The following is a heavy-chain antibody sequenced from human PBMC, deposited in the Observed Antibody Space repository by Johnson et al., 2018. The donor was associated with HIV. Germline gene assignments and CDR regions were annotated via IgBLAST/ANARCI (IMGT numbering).Heavy chain of an antibody. CDR3: TSTARSTMLGVVITQPDAFDI. Sequence: VQLVESGGGLVKPGGSLRLSCAASGFTFSNAWMSWVRQAPGKGLEWVGRIKSKTDGGTTDYAAPVKGRFTISRDDSKNTLYLQMNSLKTEDTAVYYCTSTARSTMLGVVITQPDAFDIWGQGTMVTVSS. V-gene: IGHV3-15*01. CDR1: GFTFSNAW. J-gene: IGHJ3*02. D-gene: IGHD3-3*01. CDR2: IKSKTDGGTT.